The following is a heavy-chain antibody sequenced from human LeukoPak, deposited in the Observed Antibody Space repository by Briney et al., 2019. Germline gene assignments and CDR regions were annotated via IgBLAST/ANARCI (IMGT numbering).Heavy chain of an antibody. J-gene: IGHJ6*04. CDR3: AGGIAMVRGGDV. CDR2: IKQDGSEK. Sequence: GGSLRLSCAASGLTFSTYWMTWVRQAPGKGLEWVANIKQDGSEKNYVDSVKGRFTISRDNAKNSLYLQMNSLRVEDTAVYYCAGGIAMVRGGDVWGKGTTVTVSS. D-gene: IGHD3-10*01. CDR1: GLTFSTYW. V-gene: IGHV3-7*01.